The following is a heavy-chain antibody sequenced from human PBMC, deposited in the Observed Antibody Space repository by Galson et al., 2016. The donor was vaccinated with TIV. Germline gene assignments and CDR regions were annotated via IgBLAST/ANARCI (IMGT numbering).Heavy chain of an antibody. D-gene: IGHD2-8*02. CDR2: INSDGTNT. CDR1: GFSFRRYW. Sequence: SLRLSCAASGFSFRRYWMHWVRQAPGKGLVWVSRINSDGTNTNFADPVKGRFDISRDNAKNTLDLQMNGLTADDTAVYYCARGPGYCTGGVCYSNWYFDLWGRGTLVTVSS. J-gene: IGHJ2*01. V-gene: IGHV3-74*01. CDR3: ARGPGYCTGGVCYSNWYFDL.